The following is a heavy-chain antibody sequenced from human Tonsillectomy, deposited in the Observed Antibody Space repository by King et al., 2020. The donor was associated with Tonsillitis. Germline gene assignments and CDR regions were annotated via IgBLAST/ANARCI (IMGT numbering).Heavy chain of an antibody. CDR3: AKDRLKVCYTDRQAFYYYGMDV. CDR1: GFTFSKFG. V-gene: IGHV3-30*18. D-gene: IGHD3-16*01. J-gene: IGHJ6*02. Sequence: VQLVESGGGVVQPGRSLRLSCAASGFTFSKFGIHWVRQAPGKGLEWVAFISYDGSNKYYVDSVKGRFTISRDNSKNTLYLQMNNLRTEDTDFYYCAKDRLKVCYTDRQAFYYYGMDVWGQGTTVTVSS. CDR2: ISYDGSNK.